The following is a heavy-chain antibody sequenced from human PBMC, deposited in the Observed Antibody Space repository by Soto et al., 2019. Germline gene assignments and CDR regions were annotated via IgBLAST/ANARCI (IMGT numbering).Heavy chain of an antibody. Sequence: EVQLLESGGGLVQPGGSLRLSCAASGFTFSSYAMNWVRQAPGKGLEWVSVISDSGGSKDYADSVKGRFTISRDNSRNTLYLQMSSLRVEDTTVYYCAKDHYGDSNQFDDWGQGPLITVYS. CDR3: AKDHYGDSNQFDD. V-gene: IGHV3-23*01. CDR2: ISDSGGSK. D-gene: IGHD4-17*01. CDR1: GFTFSSYA. J-gene: IGHJ4*02.